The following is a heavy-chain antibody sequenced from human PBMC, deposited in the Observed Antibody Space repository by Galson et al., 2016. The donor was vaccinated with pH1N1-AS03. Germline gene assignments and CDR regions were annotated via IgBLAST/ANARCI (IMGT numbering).Heavy chain of an antibody. Sequence: SVKVSCKASGYTFTTYYVHWVRQAPGQGLEWVGRINPVSGETDSPQKFQDRVTMTRDTSISTAYMEMSNLKSDDTAVYYCARNRPIAVSGTDGFDPWGQGTLVAVSS. V-gene: IGHV1-2*06. CDR3: ARNRPIAVSGTDGFDP. CDR1: GYTFTTYY. CDR2: INPVSGET. J-gene: IGHJ5*02. D-gene: IGHD6-19*01.